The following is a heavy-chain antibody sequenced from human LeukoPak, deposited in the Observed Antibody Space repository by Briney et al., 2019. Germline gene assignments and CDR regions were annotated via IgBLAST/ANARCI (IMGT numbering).Heavy chain of an antibody. V-gene: IGHV3-23*01. D-gene: IGHD3-10*01. CDR2: ISSGGAGT. CDR3: AKSGGSGTYPNWFDS. Sequence: GGSLRLSCAASVFTFSNSAMDWVRQAPGKGLEWVSTISSGGAGTYYADSVKGRFSISRDNSKNTLYLQMNSLRAEDTAVYYCAKSGGSGTYPNWFDSWGQGTLVTVSS. J-gene: IGHJ5*01. CDR1: VFTFSNSA.